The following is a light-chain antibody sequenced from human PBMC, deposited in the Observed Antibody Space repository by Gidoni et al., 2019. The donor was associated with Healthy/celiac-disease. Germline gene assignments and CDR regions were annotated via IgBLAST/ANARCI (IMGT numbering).Light chain of an antibody. CDR2: LGS. Sequence: EIVMTQYPLSLPVTPGEPASISCSSSQSLLHSNGYNYLYWYLQKPGQSPQLLVYLGSNRASGVPDRFSGSGSGTYFTLRISRVEAEDVGFYYCMQALQTPSFGGGTKVEIK. CDR3: MQALQTPS. J-gene: IGKJ4*01. CDR1: QSLLHSNGYNY. V-gene: IGKV2-28*01.